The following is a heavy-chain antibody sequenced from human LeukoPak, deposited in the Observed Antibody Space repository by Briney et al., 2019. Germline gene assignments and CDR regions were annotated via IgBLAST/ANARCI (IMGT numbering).Heavy chain of an antibody. CDR3: AKDHGDGYNYRGGYFDY. CDR1: GFTFSSYP. Sequence: PGGSLRLSCAASGFTFSSYPMHWVHQTPGKGLEWVAVISNDGRDKYHADSVKGRFTISRDNSKSTLFLQMNSLRAEDTAVYYCAKDHGDGYNYRGGYFDYWGQGTLVTVSS. CDR2: ISNDGRDK. J-gene: IGHJ4*02. V-gene: IGHV3-30*04. D-gene: IGHD5-24*01.